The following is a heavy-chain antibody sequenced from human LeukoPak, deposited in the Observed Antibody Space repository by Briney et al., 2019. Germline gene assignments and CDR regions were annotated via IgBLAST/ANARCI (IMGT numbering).Heavy chain of an antibody. Sequence: PSETLSLTCTVSGYSISSGYYWGWIRQPPGKGLEWIGSIYHSGSTNYNPSLKSRVTISVDTSKNQFSLKLSSVTAADTAVYYCARDSDYYYMDVWGKGTTVTVSS. CDR1: GYSISSGYY. CDR3: ARDSDYYYMDV. J-gene: IGHJ6*03. CDR2: IYHSGST. V-gene: IGHV4-38-2*02.